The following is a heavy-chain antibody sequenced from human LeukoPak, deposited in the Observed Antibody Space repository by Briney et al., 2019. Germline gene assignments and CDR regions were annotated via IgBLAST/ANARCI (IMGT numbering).Heavy chain of an antibody. V-gene: IGHV3-21*06. CDR3: ARDLQTGLAFDA. CDR2: LSGSGRLV. Sequence: GGSLRLSCAASGFAFISYSINWVRQAPGKALEWVSSLSGSGRLVWYAAPVKGRFTISRDNAANSLFLQMNSLRVEDTAVYYCARDLQTGLAFDAWGQGTVVAVSS. J-gene: IGHJ3*01. D-gene: IGHD7-27*01. CDR1: GFAFISYS.